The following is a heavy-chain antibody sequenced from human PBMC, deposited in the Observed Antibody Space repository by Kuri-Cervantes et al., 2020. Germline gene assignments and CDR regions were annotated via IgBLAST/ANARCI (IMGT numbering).Heavy chain of an antibody. Sequence: GGSLRLSCAASGFTFSSYSMNWVRQAPGKGLEWVSSISSSSSYIYYADSVKGRFTISRGNAKNSLYLQMNSLRAEDTAVYYCAKDSFTSAAFDIWGQGTMVTVSS. D-gene: IGHD3-3*01. CDR3: AKDSFTSAAFDI. CDR2: ISSSSSYI. V-gene: IGHV3-21*04. J-gene: IGHJ3*02. CDR1: GFTFSSYS.